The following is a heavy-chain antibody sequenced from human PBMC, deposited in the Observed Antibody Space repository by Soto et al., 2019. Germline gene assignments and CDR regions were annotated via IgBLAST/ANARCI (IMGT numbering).Heavy chain of an antibody. Sequence: QVQLQESGPGLVKPSGTLSLTCAVSGVSISSSNWWSWVRQPPGKGLEWIGEIYHSGSTNYNPFLKSRVTITVDKSKNQFSLKLSSVTDADTAVYYCARHPHPASYYYYGMDVWGQGTTVTVSS. CDR3: ARHPHPASYYYYGMDV. V-gene: IGHV4-4*02. CDR1: GVSISSSNW. J-gene: IGHJ6*02. CDR2: IYHSGST.